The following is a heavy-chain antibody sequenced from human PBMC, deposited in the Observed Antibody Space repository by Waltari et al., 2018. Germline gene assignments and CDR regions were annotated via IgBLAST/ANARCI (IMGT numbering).Heavy chain of an antibody. CDR2: IRYDGSNK. Sequence: QVQLVESGGGVVQPGGSLRLSCAASGFTFSSYGMHWVRQAPGKGLEWVAFIRYDGSNKYYADAVKGRFTSSRDNSKNTLYLQMNSLRAEDTAVYYCAKDPGGYCSSTSCYPTGLVWGQGTMVTVSS. D-gene: IGHD2-2*01. CDR1: GFTFSSYG. V-gene: IGHV3-30*02. CDR3: AKDPGGYCSSTSCYPTGLV. J-gene: IGHJ3*01.